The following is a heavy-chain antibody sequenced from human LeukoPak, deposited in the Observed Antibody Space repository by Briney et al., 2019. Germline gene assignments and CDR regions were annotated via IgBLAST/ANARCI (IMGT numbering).Heavy chain of an antibody. J-gene: IGHJ6*02. CDR1: GGSISSYY. CDR2: IYYSGST. Sequence: SETLSLTCTVSGGSISSYYWSWIRQPPGKGLEWIGYIYYSGSTNYNPSLKSRVTISVDTSKNQFSLKLSSVTAADTAVYYCARDRLVRGVITHRDYYYGMDVWGQGTTVTVSS. D-gene: IGHD3-10*01. CDR3: ARDRLVRGVITHRDYYYGMDV. V-gene: IGHV4-59*01.